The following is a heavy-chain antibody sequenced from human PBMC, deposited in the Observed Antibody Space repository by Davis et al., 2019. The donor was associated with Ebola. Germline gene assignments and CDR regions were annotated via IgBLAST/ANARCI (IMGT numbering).Heavy chain of an antibody. CDR3: ARDRDYYDTTGYHPKGWFDY. V-gene: IGHV3-48*01. D-gene: IGHD3-22*01. Sequence: GESLKISCAASGFTFSSYGMHWVRQAPGKGLEWVSYISSSSSTIYYADSVKGRFTISRDNAKNTLYLQMNSLRVEDTAVYYCARDRDYYDTTGYHPKGWFDYWGQGTLVTVSS. J-gene: IGHJ5*01. CDR1: GFTFSSYG. CDR2: ISSSSSTI.